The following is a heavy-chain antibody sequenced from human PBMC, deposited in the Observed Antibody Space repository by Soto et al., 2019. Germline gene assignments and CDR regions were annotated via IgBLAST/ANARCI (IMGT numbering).Heavy chain of an antibody. CDR2: MNPNTGNT. V-gene: IGHV1-8*01. CDR1: GYTFIYYD. Sequence: ASVRVSCEAAGYTFIYYDINWVRLAPGRGLEWMGWMNPNTGNTRYAQHFQGRFIMTRDTSISTAFMELSSLRSEDTAVYYCARGKLATLTDFWGQGTLVTVSS. CDR3: ARGKLATLTDF. J-gene: IGHJ4*02. D-gene: IGHD5-12*01.